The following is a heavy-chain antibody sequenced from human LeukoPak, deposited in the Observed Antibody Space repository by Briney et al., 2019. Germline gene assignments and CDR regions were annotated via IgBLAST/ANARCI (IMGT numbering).Heavy chain of an antibody. V-gene: IGHV3-7*01. Sequence: GGSLRLSCAASGFTFTIYWMGWVRQSPGEGLEWVANLKQDGSDKYYMDSVKGRFTISRDNAKNSLYLQMNSLSAEDTAVYYCARVRPGYFDYWGQGSPVTVSS. J-gene: IGHJ4*02. CDR1: GFTFTIYW. D-gene: IGHD7-27*01. CDR2: LKQDGSDK. CDR3: ARVRPGYFDY.